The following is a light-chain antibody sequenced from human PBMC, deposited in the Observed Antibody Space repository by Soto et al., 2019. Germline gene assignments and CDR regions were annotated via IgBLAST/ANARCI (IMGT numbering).Light chain of an antibody. CDR3: NSYTSSTTWV. CDR1: PSDVGGYNS. Sequence: QSALTQPPSASGSPGQSVTISCTGTPSDVGGYNSVSWYQQEPGKAPKLMIYEVNKRPSGVSNRFSASKSGNTASLTISGLQAEDEAHYYCNSYTSSTTWVFGGGTKLTVL. J-gene: IGLJ3*02. CDR2: EVN. V-gene: IGLV2-14*01.